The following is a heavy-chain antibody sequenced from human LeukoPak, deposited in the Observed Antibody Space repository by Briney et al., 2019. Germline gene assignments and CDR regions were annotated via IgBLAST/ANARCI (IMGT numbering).Heavy chain of an antibody. CDR1: GDSVSSYNAA. Sequence: SQTLSLTCAISGDSVSSYNAAWNWIRQSPSRGLEWLGRTYYRSTWYNDYAVSVRGRITVNPDTSKNQFSLHLNSVTPEDTAVYYCARRLTQYDCFDPWGQGILVTVSS. V-gene: IGHV6-1*01. D-gene: IGHD2-2*01. J-gene: IGHJ5*02. CDR2: TYYRSTWYN. CDR3: ARRLTQYDCFDP.